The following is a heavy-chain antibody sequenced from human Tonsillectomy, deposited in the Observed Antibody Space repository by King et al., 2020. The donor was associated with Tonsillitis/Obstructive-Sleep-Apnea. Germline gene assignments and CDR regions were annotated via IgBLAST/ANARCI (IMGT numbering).Heavy chain of an antibody. D-gene: IGHD3-10*01. CDR3: ARIRYYYGSGLVDY. V-gene: IGHV4-39*01. J-gene: IGHJ4*02. Sequence: LQLQDSGPGLVKPSETLSLTCTVSGASISSSSYYWGWIRQPPGKGLEWIGSIYYSGSTYYNPSLKSRVTISVDTSKNQFSLKLSSVTAADTAVYYCARIRYYYGSGLVDYWGQGALVTVSS. CDR1: GASISSSSYY. CDR2: IYYSGST.